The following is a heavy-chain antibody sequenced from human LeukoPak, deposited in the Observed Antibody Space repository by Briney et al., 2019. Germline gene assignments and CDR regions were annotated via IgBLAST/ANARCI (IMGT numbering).Heavy chain of an antibody. Sequence: SETLSLTCTVSGGSISSYYWSWIRQPPGKGLEWIGYIYYSGSTNYNPSLKSRVTISVDTSKNQFPLKLSSVTAADTAVYYCARDGGYDYAAFDIWGQGTMVTVSS. CDR1: GGSISSYY. CDR3: ARDGGYDYAAFDI. CDR2: IYYSGST. J-gene: IGHJ3*02. V-gene: IGHV4-59*01. D-gene: IGHD5-12*01.